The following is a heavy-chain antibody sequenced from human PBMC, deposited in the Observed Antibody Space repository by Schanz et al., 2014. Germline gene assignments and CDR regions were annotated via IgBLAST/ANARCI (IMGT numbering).Heavy chain of an antibody. V-gene: IGHV1-18*01. CDR1: GYTFNNHG. Sequence: QVQLVQSGGEVKKPGASATVSCKASGYTFNNHGISWVRQAPGQGLEWMGWISVYHGHTNYAEKVHGRVTMTTDTSTRTAYMELRSLISDDTAVYYCVRDAGWAFGDYHGMDVWGQGTSXTVSS. D-gene: IGHD3-10*01. CDR3: VRDAGWAFGDYHGMDV. CDR2: ISVYHGHT. J-gene: IGHJ6*02.